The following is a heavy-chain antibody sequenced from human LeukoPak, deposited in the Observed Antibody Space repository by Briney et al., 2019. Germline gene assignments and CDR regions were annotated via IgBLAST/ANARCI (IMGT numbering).Heavy chain of an antibody. J-gene: IGHJ4*02. Sequence: PGGSLRLSCAASGFTFSSYAMHWVRQAPGKGLEWVAVISYDGSNKYYADSVKGRFTISRDNSKNTLYLQMNSLRAEDTAVYYCAKDLSVRFGECLDYWGQGTLVTVSS. D-gene: IGHD3-10*01. V-gene: IGHV3-30-3*01. CDR3: AKDLSVRFGECLDY. CDR1: GFTFSSYA. CDR2: ISYDGSNK.